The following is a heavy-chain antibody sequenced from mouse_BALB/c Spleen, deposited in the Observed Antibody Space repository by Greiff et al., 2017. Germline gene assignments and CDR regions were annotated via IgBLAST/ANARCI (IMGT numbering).Heavy chain of an antibody. J-gene: IGHJ4*01. D-gene: IGHD2-14*01. CDR2: ISSGSSTI. Sequence: EVKVVESGGGLVQPGGSRKLSCAASGFTFSSFGMHWVRQAPEKGLEWVAYISSGSSTIYYADTVKGRFTISRDNPKYTLFLQMTSLRSEDTAMYYCATEVRRGYAMDYWGQGTSVTVSS. CDR3: ATEVRRGYAMDY. CDR1: GFTFSSFG. V-gene: IGHV5-17*02.